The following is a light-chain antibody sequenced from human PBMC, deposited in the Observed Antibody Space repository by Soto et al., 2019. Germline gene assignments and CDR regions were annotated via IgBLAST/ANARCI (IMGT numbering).Light chain of an antibody. CDR1: QSVSSN. Sequence: EIVMTQSPATLSVSPLEIATLSCRAIQSVSSNLAWYQQKVGQAPRLLIYDASSRATGIPDRFSGSGSGTDFTLTISRLEPEDFAVYYCQQYGSSPRTFGQGTRLEIK. V-gene: IGKV3-20*01. CDR3: QQYGSSPRT. CDR2: DAS. J-gene: IGKJ5*01.